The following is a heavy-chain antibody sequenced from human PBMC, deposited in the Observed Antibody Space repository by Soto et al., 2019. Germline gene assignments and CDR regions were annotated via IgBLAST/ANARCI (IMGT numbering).Heavy chain of an antibody. CDR3: VKDVWAH. Sequence: RGSLRLSNAASGFTLSGFYMNGVRQATGKGLXXFLXIXXXGXXXXDAESVMGRFTISRDNSKNTLFLKMNSLRDEDTAIYYCVKDVWAHWGQGTLVTVSS. CDR1: GFTLSGFY. J-gene: IGHJ4*02. CDR2: IXXXGXXX. D-gene: IGHD7-27*01. V-gene: IGHV3-23*01.